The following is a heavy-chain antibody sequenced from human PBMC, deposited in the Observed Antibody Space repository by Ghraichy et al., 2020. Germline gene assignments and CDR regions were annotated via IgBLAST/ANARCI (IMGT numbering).Heavy chain of an antibody. D-gene: IGHD3-16*01. CDR3: TTGTSGGEDY. V-gene: IGHV3-15*01. CDR2: IKSKNDGGTA. J-gene: IGHJ4*02. Sequence: GGSLRLSCAASGFTFTIAWMSWVRQAPGKGLEWVGRIKSKNDGGTADYAAPVKGRFTISRDDSKNTLFLQLNSLKTEDTAVYYCTTGTSGGEDYWGQGTLVTVAS. CDR1: GFTFTIAW.